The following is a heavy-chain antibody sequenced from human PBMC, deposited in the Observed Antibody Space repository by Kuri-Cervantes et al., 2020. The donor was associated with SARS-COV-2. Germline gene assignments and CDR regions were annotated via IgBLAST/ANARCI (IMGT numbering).Heavy chain of an antibody. D-gene: IGHD1-1*01. CDR3: ARDLGTIQGRDY. V-gene: IGHV3-66*02. CDR1: GVTVSSNY. CDR2: IYSGGST. J-gene: IGHJ4*02. Sequence: GESLKIPCAASGVTVSSNYMSWVRQASGKGLEWVSVIYSGGSTYYADSVKGRFTISKDNSKNTLYLQMNSLRAKNTAVYYCARDLGTIQGRDYWGQGTLVTVSS.